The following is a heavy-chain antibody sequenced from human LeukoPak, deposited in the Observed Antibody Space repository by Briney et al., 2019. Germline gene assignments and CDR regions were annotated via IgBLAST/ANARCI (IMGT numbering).Heavy chain of an antibody. V-gene: IGHV4-59*08. Sequence: SETLSLACTVSGGSISSNYWSWFRQPPGKGLEWIGYIYYNGSTTYNPSLKSRVTISVDTSKTQFSLKLTSVTAADTAVYYCAKYRSTSGYVDSWGRGTVVTVSS. CDR3: AKYRSTSGYVDS. D-gene: IGHD3-22*01. CDR2: IYYNGST. CDR1: GGSISSNY. J-gene: IGHJ4*02.